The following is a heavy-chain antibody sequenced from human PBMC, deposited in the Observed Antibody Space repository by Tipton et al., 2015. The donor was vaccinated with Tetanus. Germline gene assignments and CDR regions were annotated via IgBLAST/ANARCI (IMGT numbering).Heavy chain of an antibody. V-gene: IGHV4-34*01. CDR2: INHSGST. D-gene: IGHD2-2*01. CDR1: GGSFSGYY. J-gene: IGHJ6*02. Sequence: TLSLTCAVYGGSFSGYYWSWIRQPPGKGLEWIGEINHSGSTNYNPSLKSRVTISVDTSKNRFSLKLSSVTAADTAVYYCARTSLYIVVVPAAMGGMDVWGQGTTVTVSS. CDR3: ARTSLYIVVVPAAMGGMDV.